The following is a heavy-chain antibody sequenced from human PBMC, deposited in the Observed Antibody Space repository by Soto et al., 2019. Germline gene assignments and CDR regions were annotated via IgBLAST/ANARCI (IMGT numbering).Heavy chain of an antibody. CDR2: INCSGST. CDR3: ASKKKNWGLGY. V-gene: IGHV4-30-4*01. Sequence: SETLSLTCTVSGGSISSGDYYWSWIRQPPGKGLEWIGYINCSGSTYYTPSLKSRVTISVDTSKNQFSLRLSSVTAADTAVYYCASKKKNWGLGYWGQGTLVSVSS. J-gene: IGHJ4*02. CDR1: GGSISSGDYY. D-gene: IGHD7-27*01.